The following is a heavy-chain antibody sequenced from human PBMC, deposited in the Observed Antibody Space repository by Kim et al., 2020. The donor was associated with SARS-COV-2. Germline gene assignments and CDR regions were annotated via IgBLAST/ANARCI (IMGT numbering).Heavy chain of an antibody. CDR2: IWYDGSNK. D-gene: IGHD3-9*01. J-gene: IGHJ6*02. CDR3: AKPLYDILTDYPADYGMVA. Sequence: GGSLRLSCAASGFTFSSFGMHWVRQAPGKGLEWVAVIWYDGSNKYYADSVKGRFTISRDNSENTLCLQMNSLRAEDTAVYYCAKPLYDILTDYPADYGMVAWGQGATVTLSS. CDR1: GFTFSSFG. V-gene: IGHV3-33*06.